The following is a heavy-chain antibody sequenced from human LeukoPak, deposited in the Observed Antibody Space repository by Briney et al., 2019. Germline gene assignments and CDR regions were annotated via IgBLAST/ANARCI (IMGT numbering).Heavy chain of an antibody. V-gene: IGHV5-51*01. CDR2: IYPGDSDT. Sequence: GESLKISCKGSGYSFTSYWIGWVRQMPGKGLEWMGIIYPGDSDTRYSPSFQDQVTISADKSISTAYLQWSSLKASGTAMYYCARLADYYGSGSYYRAWFDPWGQGTLVTVSS. CDR1: GYSFTSYW. D-gene: IGHD3-10*01. J-gene: IGHJ5*02. CDR3: ARLADYYGSGSYYRAWFDP.